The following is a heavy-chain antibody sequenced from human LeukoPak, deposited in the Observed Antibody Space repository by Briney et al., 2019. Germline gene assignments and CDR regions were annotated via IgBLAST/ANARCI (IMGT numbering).Heavy chain of an antibody. CDR1: GGSVSSGSYY. V-gene: IGHV4-61*01. J-gene: IGHJ4*02. CDR3: ARDGIAVAGAVDGVDY. D-gene: IGHD6-19*01. CDR2: IYYSGST. Sequence: PSETLSLTCTVSGGSVSSGSYYWSWIRQPPGKGLEWIGYIYYSGSTNYNPSLKSRVTISVDTSKNQFSLKLSSVTAADTAVYYCARDGIAVAGAVDGVDYWGQGTLVTVSS.